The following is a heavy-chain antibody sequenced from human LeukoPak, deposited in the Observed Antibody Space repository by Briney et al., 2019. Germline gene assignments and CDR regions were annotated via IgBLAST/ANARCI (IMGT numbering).Heavy chain of an antibody. Sequence: SETLSLTCAVYGGSFSGYYWSWIRQPPGKGLEWIGEINHSGSTNYNPSLKSRVTISVDTSKNQFSLKLSSVTAADTAVYYCARDRGPAAAIFDYWGQGALVTVSS. CDR2: INHSGST. CDR3: ARDRGPAAAIFDY. V-gene: IGHV4-34*01. J-gene: IGHJ4*02. CDR1: GGSFSGYY. D-gene: IGHD2-2*01.